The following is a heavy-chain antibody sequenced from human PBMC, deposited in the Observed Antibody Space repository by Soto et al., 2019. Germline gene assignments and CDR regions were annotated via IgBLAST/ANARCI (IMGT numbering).Heavy chain of an antibody. V-gene: IGHV4-39*01. Sequence: QLQLQESGPGLVKPSETLSLTCTVSGGSISSSSYYWGWIRQPPGKGLEWIGSIYYRGSTYYNPSLKSRVSILLDSAKNQFSLKLSSVTVADTAVHYCATVSFGDSQHWGQGTLVTVSS. J-gene: IGHJ1*01. D-gene: IGHD3-10*01. CDR3: ATVSFGDSQH. CDR2: IYYRGST. CDR1: GGSISSSSYY.